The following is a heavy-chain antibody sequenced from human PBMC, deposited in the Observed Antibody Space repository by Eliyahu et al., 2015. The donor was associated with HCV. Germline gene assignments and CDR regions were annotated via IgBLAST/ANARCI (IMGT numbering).Heavy chain of an antibody. Sequence: SRLXSDGSSTRYADSVKGRFTISRDNAESTLYLQMNSLRAEDTAVYYCXRYFGXNSGVYAFDLWGQGTMVTVS. D-gene: IGHD4-23*01. CDR3: XRYFGXNSGVYAFDL. CDR2: LXSDGSST. V-gene: IGHV3-74*01. J-gene: IGHJ3*01.